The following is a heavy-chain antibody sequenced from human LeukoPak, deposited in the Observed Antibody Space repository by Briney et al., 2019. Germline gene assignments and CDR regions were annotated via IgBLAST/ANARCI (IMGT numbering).Heavy chain of an antibody. CDR2: TNHSGST. J-gene: IGHJ4*02. CDR1: GGSFSGYY. CDR3: ASSVVPAAQTQSDY. Sequence: SSETLSLTCAVYGGSFSGYYWSWIRQPPGKGLEWVGETNHSGSTNYNPSLKSRVTISVDTSKNQFSLKLSSVTAADTAVYYCASSVVPAAQTQSDYWGQGTLVTVSS. V-gene: IGHV4-34*01. D-gene: IGHD2-2*01.